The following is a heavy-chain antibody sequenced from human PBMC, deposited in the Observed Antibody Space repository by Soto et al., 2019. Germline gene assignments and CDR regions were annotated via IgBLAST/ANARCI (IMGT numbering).Heavy chain of an antibody. J-gene: IGHJ1*01. CDR3: AREGSGYNF. V-gene: IGHV1-69*13. CDR1: GGTFSSFG. CDR2: IIPVFGRP. Sequence: ASVKVSCKASGGTFSSFGISWVRQAPGQGLEWMGGIIPVFGRPNYAQRFRGRLTITADESTSTSYMELIDLGSEDTAVYYCAREGSGYNFWGQGTQVTVPQ. D-gene: IGHD5-12*01.